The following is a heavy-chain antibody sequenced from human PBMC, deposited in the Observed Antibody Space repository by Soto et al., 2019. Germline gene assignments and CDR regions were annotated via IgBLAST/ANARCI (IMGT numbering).Heavy chain of an antibody. CDR1: GFTFSSYW. CDR3: VQPGSSSYYYGMDV. CDR2: IKQDGSEK. Sequence: GGSLRLSCAASGFTFSSYWMSWVRQAPGKGLEWVANIKQDGSEKYYVDSVKGRFTISRDNAKNSLYLQMNSLRAEDTAVYYCVQPGSSSYYYGMDVWGQGTTVTVSS. J-gene: IGHJ6*02. D-gene: IGHD6-6*01. V-gene: IGHV3-7*01.